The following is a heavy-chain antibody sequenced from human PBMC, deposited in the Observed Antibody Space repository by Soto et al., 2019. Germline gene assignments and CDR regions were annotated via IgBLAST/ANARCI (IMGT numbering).Heavy chain of an antibody. Sequence: WXSGEVSFKASCYTFTSYGISWVRQAPGQGLEWMGWISAYNGNTNYAQKLQGRVTMTTDTSTSTAYMELRSLRSDDTAVYYCARVDYDFWSGYYSRVPNWFDPWGQGTLVTVSS. J-gene: IGHJ5*02. CDR3: ARVDYDFWSGYYSRVPNWFDP. CDR2: ISAYNGNT. D-gene: IGHD3-3*01. CDR1: CYTFTSYG. V-gene: IGHV1-18*04.